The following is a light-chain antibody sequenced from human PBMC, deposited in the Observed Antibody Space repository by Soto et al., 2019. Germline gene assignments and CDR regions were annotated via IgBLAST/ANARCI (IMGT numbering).Light chain of an antibody. J-gene: IGKJ4*01. Sequence: AIRMTQSPSSFSASTGDRVTITCRASQGISSYLAWYQQKPGKAPKLLIYAASTLQSGVPSRFSGSGSGTDFTLTISCLQSEDFATYYCQQYYSYSLTFGGGTKVDNK. CDR2: AAS. V-gene: IGKV1-8*01. CDR1: QGISSY. CDR3: QQYYSYSLT.